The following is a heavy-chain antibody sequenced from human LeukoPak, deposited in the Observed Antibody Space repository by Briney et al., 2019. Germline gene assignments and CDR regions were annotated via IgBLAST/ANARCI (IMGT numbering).Heavy chain of an antibody. Sequence: GGSLRLSCAASGFTFSSYGMHWVRQAPGKGLEWVAVIWYDGSNKYYADSVKGRFTISRDNSKNTLYLQMNSLRAEDTAVYYCARAEGDYGDYSLVEYFQHWGQGTLVTVSS. V-gene: IGHV3-33*01. CDR1: GFTFSSYG. J-gene: IGHJ1*01. CDR2: IWYDGSNK. CDR3: ARAEGDYGDYSLVEYFQH. D-gene: IGHD4-17*01.